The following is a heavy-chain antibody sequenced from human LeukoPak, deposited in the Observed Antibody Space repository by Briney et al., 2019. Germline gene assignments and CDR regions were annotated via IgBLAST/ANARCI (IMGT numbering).Heavy chain of an antibody. V-gene: IGHV4-4*02. Sequence: SGTLSLTCAVSGGSISSSNWWSWVRQPPGKGLEWIGGIYHSGSTNCNPSLKSRVTISVDKSKNQFSLKLSSVTAADTAVYYCARVRIAVDEVYFDYWGQGTLVTVSS. D-gene: IGHD6-19*01. CDR2: IYHSGST. CDR3: ARVRIAVDEVYFDY. J-gene: IGHJ4*02. CDR1: GGSISSSNW.